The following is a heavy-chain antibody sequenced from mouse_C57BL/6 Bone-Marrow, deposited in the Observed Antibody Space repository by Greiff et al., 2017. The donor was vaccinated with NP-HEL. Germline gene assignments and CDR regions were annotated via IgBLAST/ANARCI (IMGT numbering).Heavy chain of an antibody. D-gene: IGHD2-4*01. CDR1: GFTFSDYY. CDR2: INYDGSST. J-gene: IGHJ4*01. Sequence: EVQRVESEGGLVQPGSSMKLSCTASGFTFSDYYVALVRQVPEKGLEWVANINYDGSSTYYLDSLKSRFIISRENAKNILYLQMSSLKSEDTATYYCAREGGLRRRTYAMDYWGQGTSVTVSS. CDR3: AREGGLRRRTYAMDY. V-gene: IGHV5-16*01.